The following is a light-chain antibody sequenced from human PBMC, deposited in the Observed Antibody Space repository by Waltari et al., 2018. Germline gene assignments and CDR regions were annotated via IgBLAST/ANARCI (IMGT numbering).Light chain of an antibody. CDR2: DVT. V-gene: IGLV2-14*01. Sequence: QSALTQPASVSGSPGQSITISCTGTSSDVGRYNYLSCYPQHPGKVPKLLVFDVTNRPSGVSHRFSGSKSGNTASLTISGLQAEDESDYYCCSFTTRSTWVFGGGTKLTVL. CDR1: SSDVGRYNY. CDR3: CSFTTRSTWV. J-gene: IGLJ3*02.